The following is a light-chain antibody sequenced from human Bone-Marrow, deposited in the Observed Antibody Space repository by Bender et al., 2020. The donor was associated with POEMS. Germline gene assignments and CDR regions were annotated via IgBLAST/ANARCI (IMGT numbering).Light chain of an antibody. V-gene: IGLV2-8*01. Sequence: QSALTQPASVSGSPGQSITISCTGTSSDVFTYNYVSWYQQHPGKAPKLIIYEVNRRPSGVPNRFSGSKFGNTASLTVSGLQAEDEADYYCSSYVGSDNLLFGGGTKLTVL. J-gene: IGLJ2*01. CDR2: EVN. CDR3: SSYVGSDNLL. CDR1: SSDVFTYNY.